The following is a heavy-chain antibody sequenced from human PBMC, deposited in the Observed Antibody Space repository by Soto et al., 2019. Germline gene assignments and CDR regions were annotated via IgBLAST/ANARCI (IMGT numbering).Heavy chain of an antibody. Sequence: PGGSLRLSCAASGFIFSDYYMSWIRQAPGKGLEWLAYISRDGNAIFYADSVNGRFTISRDNAKNSLFLQMDDLGAEDTAMFFCARGAEMSSLTKWFDPWGQGTLVTV. J-gene: IGHJ5*02. CDR3: ARGAEMSSLTKWFDP. D-gene: IGHD1-1*01. V-gene: IGHV3-11*01. CDR1: GFIFSDYY. CDR2: ISRDGNAI.